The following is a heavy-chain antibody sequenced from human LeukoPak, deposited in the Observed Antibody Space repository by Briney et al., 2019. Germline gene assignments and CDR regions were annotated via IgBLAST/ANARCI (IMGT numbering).Heavy chain of an antibody. J-gene: IGHJ4*02. D-gene: IGHD3/OR15-3a*01. CDR3: ARGRTGYIPIDY. CDR2: ISYDGSNK. Sequence: GGSLRLSCAASGFTFSSYAMHWVRQAPGKGLEWVAVISYDGSNKHYADSVKGRFTISRDNSKNTLYLQMNSLRAEDTAVYYCARGRTGYIPIDYWGQGTLVTVSS. CDR1: GFTFSSYA. V-gene: IGHV3-30*04.